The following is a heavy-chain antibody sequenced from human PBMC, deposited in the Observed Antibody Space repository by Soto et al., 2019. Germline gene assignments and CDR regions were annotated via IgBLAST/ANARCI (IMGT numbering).Heavy chain of an antibody. V-gene: IGHV1-18*01. J-gene: IGHJ3*02. CDR1: GYTFTSYG. CDR3: ARVEIFGVVIMANAFDI. Sequence: ASVKVSCKASGYTFTSYGISWVRQAPGQGLEWMGWISAYNGNTNYAQKLQGRVTVTTDTSTSTAYMELRSLRSDDTAVYYCARVEIFGVVIMANAFDIWGQGTMVTVSS. D-gene: IGHD3-3*01. CDR2: ISAYNGNT.